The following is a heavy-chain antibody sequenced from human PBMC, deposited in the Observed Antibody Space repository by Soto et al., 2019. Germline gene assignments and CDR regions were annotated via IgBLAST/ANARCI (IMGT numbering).Heavy chain of an antibody. V-gene: IGHV5-51*01. CDR1: GYSFTSYW. D-gene: IGHD2-2*01. CDR2: IYPGDSDT. CDR3: VRLEPPGFCRSTRCVNWFDA. Sequence: GESVKISCKGSGYSFTSYWIGWVRQTPGKGLECMGIIYPGDSDTRYSPSFQGQVTISAGKSIVTAYLQWSSLKASDTAMYYCVRLEPPGFCRSTRCVNWFDAWGQGTLVTVSS. J-gene: IGHJ5*02.